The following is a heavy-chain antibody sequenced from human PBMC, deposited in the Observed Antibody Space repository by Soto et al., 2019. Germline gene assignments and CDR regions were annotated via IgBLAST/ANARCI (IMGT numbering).Heavy chain of an antibody. Sequence: QVQLVQFGAEVKKPGASVKVSCKASGYTFTGYYMHWVRQAPGQGLEWMGWINPNSGGTNYAQKFQGRVTLTSDTSISTAYTELSRLRSDDTAVYYFASGAVFGKLFMYSYGMDVWCQGTTVTVSS. V-gene: IGHV1-2*02. CDR1: GYTFTGYY. D-gene: IGHD3-10*02. CDR3: ASGAVFGKLFMYSYGMDV. J-gene: IGHJ6*02. CDR2: INPNSGGT.